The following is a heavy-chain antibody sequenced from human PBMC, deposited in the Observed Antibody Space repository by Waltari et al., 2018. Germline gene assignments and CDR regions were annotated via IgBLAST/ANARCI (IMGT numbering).Heavy chain of an antibody. CDR1: GFSISGGYY. J-gene: IGHJ4*02. V-gene: IGHV4-38-2*02. Sequence: QVQLQESGPGLVKPSETLSLTCTVSGFSISGGYYWGWIRQPPGKGLQWIGIIHHSGNTYYNPSLKSRVTISVDTSRNQFSLKLSSVTAAETAVYYCARDYCSAGSCYSGYWGQGSLVTVSS. CDR2: IHHSGNT. CDR3: ARDYCSAGSCYSGY. D-gene: IGHD2-15*01.